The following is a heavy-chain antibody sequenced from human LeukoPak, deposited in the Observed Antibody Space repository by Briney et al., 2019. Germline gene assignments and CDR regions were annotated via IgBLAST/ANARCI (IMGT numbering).Heavy chain of an antibody. J-gene: IGHJ4*02. Sequence: PSETLSLTCTVSSGSINNYYWNWIRQPPGKGLEWIGYIYYSGSTNYNPSLKSRVTISVDTSKNQFSLKLSSVTAADTAVYYCARQRGYSDYDYRYFDYWGQGALVTVSS. CDR3: ARQRGYSDYDYRYFDY. CDR2: IYYSGST. V-gene: IGHV4-59*01. CDR1: SGSINNYY. D-gene: IGHD5-12*01.